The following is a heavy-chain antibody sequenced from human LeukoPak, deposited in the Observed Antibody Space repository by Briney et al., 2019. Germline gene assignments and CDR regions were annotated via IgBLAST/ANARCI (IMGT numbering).Heavy chain of an antibody. CDR1: GFTFSSYS. V-gene: IGHV3-21*01. J-gene: IGHJ4*02. Sequence: GGSLRLSCAASGFTFSSYSMNWVRQAPGKGLEWVSSISSSSSYIYYADSVKGRFTISRDNAKNSLYLQMNSLRAEDTAVYFCARVFVGENFDYWGRGTLVTVSS. CDR3: ARVFVGENFDY. CDR2: ISSSSSYI. D-gene: IGHD1-14*01.